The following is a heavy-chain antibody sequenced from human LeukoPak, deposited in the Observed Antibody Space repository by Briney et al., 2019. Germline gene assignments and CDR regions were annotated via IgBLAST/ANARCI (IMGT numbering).Heavy chain of an antibody. CDR3: AKDSVWGSYRPTQIDY. D-gene: IGHD3-16*02. V-gene: IGHV3-23*01. CDR1: GFTFSSYA. Sequence: GGSLRLSCAASGFTFSSYAMSWVRQAPGKGLEWVSAISGSGGSTYYADSVKGRFTTSRDNSKNTLYLQMNSLRAEDTAVYYCAKDSVWGSYRPTQIDYWGQGTLVTVSS. J-gene: IGHJ4*02. CDR2: ISGSGGST.